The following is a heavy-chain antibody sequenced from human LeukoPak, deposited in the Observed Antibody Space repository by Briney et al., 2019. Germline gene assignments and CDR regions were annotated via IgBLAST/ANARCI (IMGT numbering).Heavy chain of an antibody. V-gene: IGHV1-46*01. CDR1: GYTFTSYY. CDR3: ASIAGIVGALDY. Sequence: GASVKVSCKASGYTFTSYYMHWVRQAPGQGLEWMGIINPSGGSTSYAQKFQGRVTMTRDTSTSTVYMELSSLRSEDTAVYYCASIAGIVGALDYWGQGTLVTVSS. CDR2: INPSGGST. D-gene: IGHD1-26*01. J-gene: IGHJ4*02.